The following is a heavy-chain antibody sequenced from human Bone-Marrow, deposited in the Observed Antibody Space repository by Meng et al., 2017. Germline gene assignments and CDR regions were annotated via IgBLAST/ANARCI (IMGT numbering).Heavy chain of an antibody. CDR2: IYYTGTT. V-gene: IGHV4-30-4*08. Sequence: QVQLQESGPGLVKPSQTLSLTCTVSGGSISSGDYYWSWIRQPPGKGLEWIGYIYYTGTTYYNPSLKSRVTISVDKSKNQFSLKLSSVTAADTAVYYCARVLGSGSYPDYWGQGTLVTVSS. CDR1: GGSISSGDYY. J-gene: IGHJ4*02. CDR3: ARVLGSGSYPDY. D-gene: IGHD1-26*01.